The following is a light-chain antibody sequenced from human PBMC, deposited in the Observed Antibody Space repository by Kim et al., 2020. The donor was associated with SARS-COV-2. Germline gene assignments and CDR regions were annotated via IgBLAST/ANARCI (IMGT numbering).Light chain of an antibody. CDR3: QQYNTYRT. J-gene: IGKJ1*01. CDR2: DAS. V-gene: IGKV1-5*01. CDR1: QTIGNW. Sequence: GDRVTITGRASQTIGNWLAWYQQKPGKAPKLLIDDASRLQSGVPSRFSGSGSATEFTLTISSLQPDDFATYYCQQYNTYRTFGQGTKVDIK.